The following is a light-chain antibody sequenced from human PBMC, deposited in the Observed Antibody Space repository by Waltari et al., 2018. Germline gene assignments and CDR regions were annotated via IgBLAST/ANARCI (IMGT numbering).Light chain of an antibody. V-gene: IGLV2-11*01. CDR3: CSDAGRFSVV. CDR1: SRDVCGYNY. CDR2: DVT. Sequence: QSALTQPRSVSGSPEQSVTISCTGTSRDVCGYNYVSWYQQHPDKPPKVIIYDVTKRPSAVLDGFSASKCGNTASLTISGLQAEAEADYYCCSDAGRFSVVFGGGTKLTVL. J-gene: IGLJ2*01.